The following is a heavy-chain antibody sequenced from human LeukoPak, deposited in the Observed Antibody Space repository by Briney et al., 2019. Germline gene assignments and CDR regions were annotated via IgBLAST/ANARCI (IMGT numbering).Heavy chain of an antibody. Sequence: MASETLSLTCSVSGGSISSYYWSWIRQPAGKGLEWIGRIYSSGTITYNPSLQSRVTMSVDTSKNEFSLKMSSVTAADTAVYYCTRDSGTTGEVKFDPWGQGTLVAVSS. V-gene: IGHV4-4*07. J-gene: IGHJ5*02. CDR3: TRDSGTTGEVKFDP. CDR1: GGSISSYY. CDR2: IYSSGTI. D-gene: IGHD3-10*01.